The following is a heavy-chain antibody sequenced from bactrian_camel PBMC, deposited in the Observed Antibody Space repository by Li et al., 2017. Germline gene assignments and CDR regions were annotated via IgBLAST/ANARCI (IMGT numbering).Heavy chain of an antibody. CDR1: GRTLSGYS. V-gene: IGHV3S53*01. Sequence: HVQLVESGGGSVQTGGSLRLACEASGRTLSGYSMAWFRQAPGKEREGVAHIDTSGSVNYADTVQGRFIISRDNAKNTVYLQMNSLKPDDTAMYYCAADVDRPPQGAWSSSGAYDVWGRGTQVTVS. J-gene: IGHJ4*01. CDR2: IDTSGSV. CDR3: AADVDRPPQGAWSSSGAYDV. D-gene: IGHD8*01.